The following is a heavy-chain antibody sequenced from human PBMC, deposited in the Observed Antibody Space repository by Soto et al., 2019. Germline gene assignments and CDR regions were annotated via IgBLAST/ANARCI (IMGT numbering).Heavy chain of an antibody. CDR3: ARDLSPHYSSSSLDYYYRVDG. Sequence: SETLSLTCAVSGGSISSSNWWSWVRQPPGKGLEWIGEIYHSGSTNYNPSLKSRVTISVDKSKNQFSLKLSSVTAADTAVYYCARDLSPHYSSSSLDYYYRVDGWGQGTTVTVPS. CDR2: IYHSGST. D-gene: IGHD6-6*01. CDR1: GGSISSSNW. V-gene: IGHV4-4*02. J-gene: IGHJ6*02.